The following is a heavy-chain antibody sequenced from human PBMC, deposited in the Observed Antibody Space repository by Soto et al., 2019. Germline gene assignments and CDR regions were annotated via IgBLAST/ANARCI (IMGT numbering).Heavy chain of an antibody. CDR3: ARVDPYSATLRNHAHDI. CDR2: IGSDGGNT. CDR1: GFTFSSYA. D-gene: IGHD5-18*01. V-gene: IGHV3-64*01. J-gene: IGHJ3*02. Sequence: EVQLVESGGGLVQPGGSLRLSCAASGFTFSSYAMHWVRQAPGKGLEYVSAIGSDGGNTYYANSVKDRFTISRDNSKNTLYLQMGRPRTEDMAVYYCARVDPYSATLRNHAHDIWGHGTMVTVSA.